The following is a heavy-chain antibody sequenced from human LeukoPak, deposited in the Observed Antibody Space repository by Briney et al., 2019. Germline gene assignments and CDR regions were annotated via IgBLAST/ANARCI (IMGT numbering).Heavy chain of an antibody. CDR3: ARIGGDRHPIEY. J-gene: IGHJ4*02. D-gene: IGHD2-21*02. Sequence: PGRSLRLSCAASGXTFSSYGMHWVRQAPGKGLEWVAVIWYDGTNKYYADSVKGRFTISRDNSKNTLYLQMNSLRAEDTAVYYCARIGGDRHPIEYWGQGTLVTVSS. V-gene: IGHV3-33*01. CDR2: IWYDGTNK. CDR1: GXTFSSYG.